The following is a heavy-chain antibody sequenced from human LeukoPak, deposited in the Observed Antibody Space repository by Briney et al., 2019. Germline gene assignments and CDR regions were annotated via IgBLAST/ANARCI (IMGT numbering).Heavy chain of an antibody. Sequence: PSETLSLTCAVYGGSFSGYYWSWIRQPPGKGLEWIGEINHSGSTNYNPSLKSRVTISVDTSKNQFSLKLSSVTAADTAVYYCARRVKILCTNGVCSQYYFDYWGQGTPVTVSS. CDR1: GGSFSGYY. D-gene: IGHD2-8*01. V-gene: IGHV4-34*01. J-gene: IGHJ4*02. CDR3: ARRVKILCTNGVCSQYYFDY. CDR2: INHSGST.